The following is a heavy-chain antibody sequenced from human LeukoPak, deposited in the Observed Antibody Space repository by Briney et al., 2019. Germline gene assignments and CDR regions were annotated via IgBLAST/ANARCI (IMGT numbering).Heavy chain of an antibody. CDR2: IYSGGST. CDR3: ARGHHLQEWTHFDY. V-gene: IGHV3-66*01. Sequence: GGSLSLSCAASGFTVSSNYMSWVRQAPGKGLEWVSVIYSGGSTYYADFVKGRFTISRDNSKNTLYLQMNSLRAEDTAVYYCARGHHLQEWTHFDYWGQGTLVTVSS. D-gene: IGHD1-14*01. CDR1: GFTVSSNY. J-gene: IGHJ4*02.